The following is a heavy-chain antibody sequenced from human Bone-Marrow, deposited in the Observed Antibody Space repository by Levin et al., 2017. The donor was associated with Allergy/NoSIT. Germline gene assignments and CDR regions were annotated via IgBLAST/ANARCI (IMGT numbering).Heavy chain of an antibody. CDR1: GGSISSSSYY. CDR3: ARGLGGYCSGGSRNSDLGY. D-gene: IGHD2-15*01. CDR2: INYSGST. J-gene: IGHJ4*02. V-gene: IGHV4-39*01. Sequence: GSLRLSCTVSGGSISSSSYYWGWIRQPPGMGLEWIGSINYSGSTYYNPSLKSRVTISVDTSKNQFSLKLSSVTAADTAVYYCARGLGGYCSGGSRNSDLGYWGQGTLVTVSS.